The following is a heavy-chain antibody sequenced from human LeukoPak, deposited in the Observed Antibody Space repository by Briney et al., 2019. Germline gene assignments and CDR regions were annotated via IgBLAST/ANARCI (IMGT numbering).Heavy chain of an antibody. Sequence: SETLSLTCTVSGGSISSYYWSWIRQPPGKGLEWIGYIYYSGSTNYNPSLKGRVTISVDTSKNQFSLKLSSVTAADTAVYYCAREGGSGSPHGTRGNILYYYYGMDVWGQGTTVTVSS. CDR1: GGSISSYY. V-gene: IGHV4-59*12. CDR3: AREGGSGSPHGTRGNILYYYYGMDV. J-gene: IGHJ6*02. CDR2: IYYSGST. D-gene: IGHD3-10*01.